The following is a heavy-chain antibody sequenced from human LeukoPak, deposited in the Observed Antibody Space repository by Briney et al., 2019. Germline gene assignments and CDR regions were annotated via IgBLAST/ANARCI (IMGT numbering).Heavy chain of an antibody. CDR1: GFTFSSYS. Sequence: GSLRLSCAASGFTFSSYSMNWVRQAPGKGLEWVSSISSSSSYIYYADSVKGRFTISRDNAKNSLYLQMNSLRAEDTAVYYCARVLRVWAMDTALDYWGQGTLVTVSS. V-gene: IGHV3-21*01. CDR3: ARVLRVWAMDTALDY. D-gene: IGHD5-18*01. CDR2: ISSSSSYI. J-gene: IGHJ4*02.